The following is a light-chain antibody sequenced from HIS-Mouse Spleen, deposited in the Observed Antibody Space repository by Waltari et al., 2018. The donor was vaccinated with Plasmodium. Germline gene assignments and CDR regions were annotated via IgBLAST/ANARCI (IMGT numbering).Light chain of an antibody. CDR3: CSYAGSSTFV. CDR1: SDVGRYNL. V-gene: IGLV2-23*02. J-gene: IGLJ3*02. CDR2: EDS. Sequence: SDVGRYNLVSWYQQHPGKAPKLMIYEDSKRPSGVSNRSSCSNSGNTASLTISGLQAEDEADYYCCSYAGSSTFVFGGGTTLTVL.